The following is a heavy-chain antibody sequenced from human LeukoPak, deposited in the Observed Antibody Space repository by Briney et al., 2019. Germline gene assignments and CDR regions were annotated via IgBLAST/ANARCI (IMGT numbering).Heavy chain of an antibody. D-gene: IGHD2/OR15-2a*01. CDR1: GFTFTGYY. J-gene: IGHJ4*02. Sequence: ASVKVSCKTSGFTFTGYYVHWVRQAPGQRFEWLGWINPSTGGTDYAQNFQGRLILTRDTSINTAYLELSSLRIDDTAVYYCARDLGSLSKYRNGPGDYWGQGTLVTVSS. V-gene: IGHV1-2*02. CDR2: INPSTGGT. CDR3: ARDLGSLSKYRNGPGDY.